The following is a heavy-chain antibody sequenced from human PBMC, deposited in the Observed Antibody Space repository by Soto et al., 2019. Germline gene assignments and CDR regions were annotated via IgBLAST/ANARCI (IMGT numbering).Heavy chain of an antibody. J-gene: IGHJ4*02. CDR3: SKEADLLRNFDWSYYVAA. Sequence: EVQLLESGGGLVQPGGSLRLSCAASGFAFSSSAMSWVRQAPGKGLEWVSAVSDSGGSASYADSVKGRFTISRDNSKNTVYLELKSLRAEDTDRYYGSKEADLLRNFDWSYYVAAGGQGTLVTVSS. D-gene: IGHD3-9*01. CDR1: GFAFSSSA. CDR2: VSDSGGSA. V-gene: IGHV3-23*01.